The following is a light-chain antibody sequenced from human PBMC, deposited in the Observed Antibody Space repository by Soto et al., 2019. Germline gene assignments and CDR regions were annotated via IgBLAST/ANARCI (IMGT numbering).Light chain of an antibody. CDR3: SSYAGSNNWL. CDR1: SSDVGSYNY. Sequence: QSALTQPPSASGSPGQSVTISCTGTSSDVGSYNYVSWYQQHPGKAPKLMIYEVSKRPSGVPDRFSGSKSGNTASLTVSGLQAEDEADYYCSSYAGSNNWLFGGGTKLTVL. J-gene: IGLJ3*02. CDR2: EVS. V-gene: IGLV2-8*01.